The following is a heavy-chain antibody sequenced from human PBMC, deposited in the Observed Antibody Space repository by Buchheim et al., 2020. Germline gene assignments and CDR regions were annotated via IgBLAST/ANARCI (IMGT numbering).Heavy chain of an antibody. CDR3: ARSYGSGWFLPGWFDP. Sequence: QVQLVQSGAEVKKPGASVKVSCKASGYTFTSYDINWVRQATGQGLEWMGWMNPNSGNTGYAQKFQGRVTITRNTSISTAYMELSSLRSEDTAVYYCARSYGSGWFLPGWFDPWGQGTLVTVSS. V-gene: IGHV1-8*01. CDR2: MNPNSGNT. J-gene: IGHJ5*02. D-gene: IGHD6-19*01. CDR1: GYTFTSYD.